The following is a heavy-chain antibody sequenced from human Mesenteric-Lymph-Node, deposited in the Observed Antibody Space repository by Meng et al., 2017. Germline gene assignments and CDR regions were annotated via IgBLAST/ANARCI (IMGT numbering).Heavy chain of an antibody. CDR2: IYPGDSDT. V-gene: IGHV5-51*01. CDR1: GYSFATHW. J-gene: IGHJ6*01. Sequence: GESLKISCKGSGYSFATHWIGWVRQMPGKGLEWMGIIYPGDSDTRYSPSFQGQVTISADKSISTAYLQWGSLKASDTAMYFCARSLGSGSYSGYYGLDVWGLGTRVTGAS. D-gene: IGHD1-26*01. CDR3: ARSLGSGSYSGYYGLDV.